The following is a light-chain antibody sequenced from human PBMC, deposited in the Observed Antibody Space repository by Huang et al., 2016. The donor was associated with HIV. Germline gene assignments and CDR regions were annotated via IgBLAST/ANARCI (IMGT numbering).Light chain of an antibody. CDR1: QSVATN. CDR2: GAS. V-gene: IGKV3-15*01. J-gene: IGKJ1*01. Sequence: DIVLAQSPATLSVSPGERAALSGRASQSVATNLAWFQQRPGQAPRLLISGASTRANGVSARFSGSGSGTDFTLTISSLQSEDSAVYYCQQYHNWPPWTFGQGTKVEIK. CDR3: QQYHNWPPWT.